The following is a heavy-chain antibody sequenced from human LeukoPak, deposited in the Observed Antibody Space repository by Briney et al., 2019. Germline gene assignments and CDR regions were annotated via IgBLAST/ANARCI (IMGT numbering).Heavy chain of an antibody. Sequence: ASVKVSCKASGYTFTRYAMNWVRQAPGQGLQWMGWINTNTGNPTYTQGFTGQFVFSLVTSVSTAYLQISTLKAEDTAVYYCARISNREGNWGQGTLVTVSS. CDR1: GYTFTRYA. J-gene: IGHJ4*02. D-gene: IGHD1-26*01. CDR2: INTNTGNP. V-gene: IGHV7-4-1*02. CDR3: ARISNREGN.